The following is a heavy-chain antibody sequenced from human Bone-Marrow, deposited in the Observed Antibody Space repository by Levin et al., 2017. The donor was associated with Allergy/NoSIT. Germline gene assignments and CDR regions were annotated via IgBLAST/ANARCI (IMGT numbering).Heavy chain of an antibody. Sequence: GGSLRLSCTASGFTFSSYYMHWVRQAPGKGLAWVSNIHTDTSVTNYADSVKGRFTISRDNAKNTLYLQMNSLRAEDTAVYYCARGGCSATSCLDYWGQGTLVTVSS. J-gene: IGHJ4*02. CDR3: ARGGCSATSCLDY. V-gene: IGHV3-74*01. D-gene: IGHD2-15*01. CDR1: GFTFSSYY. CDR2: IHTDTSVT.